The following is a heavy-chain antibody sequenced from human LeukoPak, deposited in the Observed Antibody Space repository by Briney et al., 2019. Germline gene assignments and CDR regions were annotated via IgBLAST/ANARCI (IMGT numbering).Heavy chain of an antibody. CDR2: IYSGGDT. V-gene: IGHV3-53*01. CDR3: AKTGGPWD. D-gene: IGHD7-27*01. Sequence: PGGSLRLSCAASGFTVSNSFMTWVRQAPGKGLEWVSVIYSGGDTYYTDSVKGRFTISRDNSKNTLSLQMNSLRADDTAVYYCAKTGGPWDWGQGTLVTVSS. J-gene: IGHJ4*02. CDR1: GFTVSNSF.